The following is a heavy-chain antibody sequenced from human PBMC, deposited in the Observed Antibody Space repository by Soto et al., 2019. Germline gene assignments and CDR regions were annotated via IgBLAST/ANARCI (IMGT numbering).Heavy chain of an antibody. J-gene: IGHJ6*02. CDR2: IYYSGST. D-gene: IGHD3-10*01. Sequence: PSETLSLTCTVSGGSISSSSYYWVWIRQPPGKELVWIRCIYYSGSTNYNPSLKSPVTISIATSKNQFSLNPSSVTAADTGLFXCAKFGQFYGSGRYHPPSRDVWGQRTTVAVSS. V-gene: IGHV4-39*07. CDR3: AKFGQFYGSGRYHPPSRDV. CDR1: GGSISSSSYY.